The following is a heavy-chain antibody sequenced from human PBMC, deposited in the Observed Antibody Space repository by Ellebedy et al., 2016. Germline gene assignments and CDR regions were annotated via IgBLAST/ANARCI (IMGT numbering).Heavy chain of an antibody. D-gene: IGHD3-22*01. V-gene: IGHV3-30*18. Sequence: GGSLRLXCAASGFTFSSYGMHWVRQAPGKGLEWVAITSYDGSDKKYADSVKGRFTISRDNSKNTLYLQMTSLRTEDTALYYCAKLSYDGSGSTNPAFDLWGQGTMVTVSS. CDR1: GFTFSSYG. J-gene: IGHJ3*01. CDR2: TSYDGSDK. CDR3: AKLSYDGSGSTNPAFDL.